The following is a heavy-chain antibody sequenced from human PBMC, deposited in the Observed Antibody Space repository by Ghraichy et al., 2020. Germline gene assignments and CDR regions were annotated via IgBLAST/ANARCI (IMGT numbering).Heavy chain of an antibody. Sequence: SETLSLTCAVYGGSFSGYYWSWIRQPPGKGLEWIGEINHSGSTNYNPSLKSRVTISVDTSKNQFSLKLSSVTAADTAVYYCARDPRRAARGDYYYYYMDVWGKGTTVTVSS. J-gene: IGHJ6*03. CDR3: ARDPRRAARGDYYYYYMDV. D-gene: IGHD6-6*01. CDR2: INHSGST. V-gene: IGHV4-34*01. CDR1: GGSFSGYY.